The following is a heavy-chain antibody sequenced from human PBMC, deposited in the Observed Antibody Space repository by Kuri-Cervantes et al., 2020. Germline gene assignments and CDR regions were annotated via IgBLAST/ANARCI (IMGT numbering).Heavy chain of an antibody. CDR3: ARMYGDYLFDY. CDR1: GGSISSGGYS. J-gene: IGHJ4*02. V-gene: IGHV4-30-2*01. CDR2: IYHSGST. Sequence: LRLSCAVSGGSISSGGYSWSWIRQPPGQGLEWIGYIYHSGSTYYNPSLKSRVTISVDRSKNQFSLKLSSVTAADTAVYYCARMYGDYLFDYWGQGTLVTVSS. D-gene: IGHD4-17*01.